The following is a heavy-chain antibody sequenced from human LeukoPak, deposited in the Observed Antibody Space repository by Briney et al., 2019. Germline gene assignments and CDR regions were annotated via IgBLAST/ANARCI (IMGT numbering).Heavy chain of an antibody. CDR2: IKQDGTDK. CDR3: AKDRGPFVAIDNNWLDP. D-gene: IGHD3-3*02. CDR1: GFTFSNYW. Sequence: PGGSLRLSCEASGFTFSNYWMMWVRQAPGKGLEWVANIKQDGTDKHYVDSVKGRFTISRDSAKNSLYLQMNSLRAEDTAVYYCAKDRGPFVAIDNNWLDPWGQGTLVTVSS. J-gene: IGHJ5*02. V-gene: IGHV3-7*01.